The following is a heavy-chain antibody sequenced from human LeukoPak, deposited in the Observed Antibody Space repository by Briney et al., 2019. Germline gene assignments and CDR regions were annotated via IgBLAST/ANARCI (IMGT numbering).Heavy chain of an antibody. CDR1: VGSFSDYY. J-gene: IGHJ5*02. CDR2: IYYSGST. D-gene: IGHD3-22*01. Sequence: SETLSLTCAVYVGSFSDYYWSWIRQPPGKGLEWIGCIYYSGSTNYNPSLKSRVTISVDTSKNQCSLKLSSVTAADTAVYYCARLYYYDSSGSNWFDPWGQGTLVTVSS. V-gene: IGHV4-59*01. CDR3: ARLYYYDSSGSNWFDP.